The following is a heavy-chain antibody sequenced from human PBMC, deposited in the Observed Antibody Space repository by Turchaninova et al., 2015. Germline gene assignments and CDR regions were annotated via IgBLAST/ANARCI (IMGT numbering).Heavy chain of an antibody. CDR1: GYTFTSHY. J-gene: IGHJ4*02. V-gene: IGHV1-46*01. CDR3: ARDPRGGSSSYFDY. Sequence: QVQLVPAGVEVKKPGASVKVSCKASGYTFTSHYMHWVRQAPGQGLEWLGIINPSGGSTAYAQKFQDRLTITRDTSTSTVYMELSSLRSEDTAVYYCARDPRGGSSSYFDYWGQGTLVIVSS. CDR2: INPSGGST. D-gene: IGHD6-6*01.